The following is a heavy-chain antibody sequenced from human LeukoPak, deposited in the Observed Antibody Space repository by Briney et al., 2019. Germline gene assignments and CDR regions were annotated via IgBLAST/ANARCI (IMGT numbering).Heavy chain of an antibody. CDR1: GYTFTAYY. J-gene: IGHJ3*02. CDR2: IDPSGGGT. Sequence: GASVKVSCKASGYTFTAYYMHWVRQAPGQGLEWMGIIDPSGGGTSYAQKFQGRVTLTRDTSTSIVYMELSSLRSEDTAVYYCARDRVAPDDAFDIWGQGTMVTVSS. D-gene: IGHD2-15*01. V-gene: IGHV1-46*01. CDR3: ARDRVAPDDAFDI.